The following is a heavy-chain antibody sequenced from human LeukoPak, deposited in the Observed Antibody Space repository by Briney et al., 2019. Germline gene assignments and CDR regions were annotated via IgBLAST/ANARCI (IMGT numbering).Heavy chain of an antibody. Sequence: SQTLSLTCTVSGGSISSYYWSWIRQPPGKGLEWIGYIYYSGSTNYNPSLKSRVTISVDTSKNQFSLKLSSVTAADTAVYYCARDNGSSEYYFDYWGQGTLVTVSS. D-gene: IGHD6-6*01. V-gene: IGHV4-59*12. J-gene: IGHJ4*02. CDR2: IYYSGST. CDR1: GGSISSYY. CDR3: ARDNGSSEYYFDY.